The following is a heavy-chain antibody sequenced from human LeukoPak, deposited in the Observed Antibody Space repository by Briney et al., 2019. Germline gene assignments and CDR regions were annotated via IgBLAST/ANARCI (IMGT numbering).Heavy chain of an antibody. D-gene: IGHD5-12*01. CDR3: ARNTAGYLYYYMDV. CDR2: IYYSGST. Sequence: SETLSLTCTVSGGSISSSSYYWGWIRQPPGKGLEWIGSIYYSGSTYCNPSLKSRVTISVDTSKNQFSLKLSSVTAADTAVYYCARNTAGYLYYYMDVWGRGTTVTVSS. CDR1: GGSISSSSYY. V-gene: IGHV4-39*07. J-gene: IGHJ6*03.